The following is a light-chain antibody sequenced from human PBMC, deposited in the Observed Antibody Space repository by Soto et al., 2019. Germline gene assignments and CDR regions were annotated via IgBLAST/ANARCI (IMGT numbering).Light chain of an antibody. V-gene: IGLV2-14*01. CDR3: ASQTSPNMWI. CDR2: EVN. CDR1: SSDIGKSKY. J-gene: IGLJ2*01. Sequence: QSALTQPASVSGSPGQSITFPCTGTSSDIGKSKYVSWFQQLPGEAPRLIIYEVNSRPSGISDRFSGSKSGNSASLTISGLQPEDESTYYCASQTSPNMWIFGGGTKVPS.